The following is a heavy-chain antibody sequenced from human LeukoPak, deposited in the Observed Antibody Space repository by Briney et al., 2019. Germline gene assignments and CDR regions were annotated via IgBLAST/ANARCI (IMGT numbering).Heavy chain of an antibody. CDR3: ARVGRGSWSGDY. Sequence: PGGTRRLSCAASGFTLSSYSMNWVRQAPGKGLEWVSSISSSSSYIYYADSVKGRFTISRDNAKNSLYLQMNSLRAEDTAVYYCARVGRGSWSGDYWGQGTLVTVSS. CDR1: GFTLSSYS. V-gene: IGHV3-21*01. J-gene: IGHJ4*02. CDR2: ISSSSSYI. D-gene: IGHD6-13*01.